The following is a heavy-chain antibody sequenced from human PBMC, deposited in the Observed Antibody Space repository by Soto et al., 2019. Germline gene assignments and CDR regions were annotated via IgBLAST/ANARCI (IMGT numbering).Heavy chain of an antibody. J-gene: IGHJ3*02. Sequence: GGSLRLSCAASGFTFSTYAMSWVRQAPGKGPEWVSAISGSGGTTYYADSVKGRFTLSRDNSKDTLYLQMNSLRAEDTAVYYSATDCLTVLAAFDMWGQGRMVTL. V-gene: IGHV3-23*01. D-gene: IGHD4-17*01. CDR2: ISGSGGTT. CDR3: ATDCLTVLAAFDM. CDR1: GFTFSTYA.